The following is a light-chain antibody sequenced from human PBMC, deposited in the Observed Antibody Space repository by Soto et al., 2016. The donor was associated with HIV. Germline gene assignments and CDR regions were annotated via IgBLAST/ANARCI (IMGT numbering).Light chain of an antibody. J-gene: IGKJ4*01. Sequence: DIQMTQSPSSLSLSIGDRVSITCRASQSISTYLNWYQQKPGRAPKLLIYDASSLQSGVPSRFSGRGSGTDFTLTISSLQHEDFATYYCQQYNRYPPTFGGGPRWRS. V-gene: IGKV1-39*01. CDR3: QQYNRYPPT. CDR2: DAS. CDR1: QSISTY.